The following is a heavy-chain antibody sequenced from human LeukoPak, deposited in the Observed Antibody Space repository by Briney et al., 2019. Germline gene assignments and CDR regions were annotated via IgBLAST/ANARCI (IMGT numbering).Heavy chain of an antibody. J-gene: IGHJ5*02. V-gene: IGHV3-30*18. D-gene: IGHD3-22*01. Sequence: GGSLRLSCAASGFTFSSYGMHWVRQAPGKGLEWVAVISYDGSNKYYADSVKGRFTISRDNSKNTLYLQMNSLRAEDTAVYYCAKDLHRIVVVITLDWFDPWGQGTLVTVSS. CDR3: AKDLHRIVVVITLDWFDP. CDR1: GFTFSSYG. CDR2: ISYDGSNK.